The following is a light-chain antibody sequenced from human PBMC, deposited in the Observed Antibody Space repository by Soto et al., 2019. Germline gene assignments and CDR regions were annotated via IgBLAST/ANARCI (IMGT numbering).Light chain of an antibody. CDR1: QSVSSN. CDR3: QQYNNWPRT. CDR2: GAS. Sequence: EIVMTQSPATLSVSPGERATLSCRASQSVSSNLAWYQQKPGQAPRLLICGASTRATGIPARFSGSGSGTEFTLTISSLQSEDFAVYYCQQYNNWPRTVGQGTKVDSK. J-gene: IGKJ1*01. V-gene: IGKV3-15*01.